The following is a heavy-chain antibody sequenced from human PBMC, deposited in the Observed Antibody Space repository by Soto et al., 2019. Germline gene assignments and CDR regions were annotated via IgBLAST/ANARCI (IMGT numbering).Heavy chain of an antibody. CDR3: ASTYSSSWYWFDP. CDR1: GFSLSNAGLG. V-gene: IGHV2-26*04. D-gene: IGHD6-13*01. J-gene: IGHJ5*02. CDR2: IFSNDEK. Sequence: QVTVKESGPVLAKPTETLTLTCTVSGFSLSNAGLGLSWIRQPPGKALEWLAHIFSNDEKSYSTSLKSRLTIAKDTSKSQVVLTMTNMDPVDTATYYCASTYSSSWYWFDPWGQGTLVTVSS.